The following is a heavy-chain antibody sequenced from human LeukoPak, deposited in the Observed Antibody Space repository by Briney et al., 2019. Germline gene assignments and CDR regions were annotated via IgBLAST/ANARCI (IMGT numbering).Heavy chain of an antibody. CDR3: ARDRPYYGGNPFDY. V-gene: IGHV1-69*05. CDR2: IIPIFGTA. D-gene: IGHD4-23*01. CDR1: GGTFSSYA. J-gene: IGHJ4*02. Sequence: SVKVSCKASGGTFSSYAISWVRQAPGQGLEWMGGIIPIFGTANYAQKLQGRVTMTTDTSTSTAYMELRSLRSDDTAVYYCARDRPYYGGNPFDYWGQGTLVTVSS.